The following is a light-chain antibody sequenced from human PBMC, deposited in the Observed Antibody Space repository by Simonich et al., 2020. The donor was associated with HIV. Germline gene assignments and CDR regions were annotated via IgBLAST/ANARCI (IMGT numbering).Light chain of an antibody. Sequence: DIQMTQSPSTLSASVGEKVTNTCRVSQRLSRWWAWYQQKQGKAPKLLIYKASSLESGVPSRFSGSGSGTEFTLTISSLQPDDFATYYCQQYNSYSPYIFGQGTKLEIK. CDR1: QRLSRW. V-gene: IGKV1-5*03. J-gene: IGKJ2*01. CDR2: KAS. CDR3: QQYNSYSPYI.